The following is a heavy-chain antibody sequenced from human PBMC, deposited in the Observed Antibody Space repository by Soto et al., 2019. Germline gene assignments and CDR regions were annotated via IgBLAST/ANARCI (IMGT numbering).Heavy chain of an antibody. D-gene: IGHD6-19*01. CDR2: IYHSGST. CDR3: ARAGGLGAVAVDY. CDR1: GGSISSGGYS. J-gene: IGHJ4*02. Sequence: QLQLQESGSGLVKPSQTLSLTCAVSGGSISSGGYSWSWLRQPPGKGLEWIGYIYHSGSTYYNPSLKSGVTISVDRSKHQFSLKLSSVAAAVTAVYYCARAGGLGAVAVDYWGQGTLVTVSS. V-gene: IGHV4-30-2*01.